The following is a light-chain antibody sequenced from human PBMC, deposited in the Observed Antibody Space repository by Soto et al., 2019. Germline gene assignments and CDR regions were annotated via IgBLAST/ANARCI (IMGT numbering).Light chain of an antibody. J-gene: IGLJ3*02. V-gene: IGLV1-40*01. Sequence: QSVLTQPPSVSGAPGQRVTISCTGSSFNIGAGYDVHWYQQLPGTAPKLLIYGNSNRPSRVPDRFSGSKSGTSASLAITGLQAEDEADYYCQSYDSSLSGGVFGGGTKVTVL. CDR1: SFNIGAGYD. CDR3: QSYDSSLSGGV. CDR2: GNS.